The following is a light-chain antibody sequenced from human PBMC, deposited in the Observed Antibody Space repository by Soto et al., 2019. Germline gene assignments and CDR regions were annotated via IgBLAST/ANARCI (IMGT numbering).Light chain of an antibody. V-gene: IGLV1-47*01. Sequence: QSVLTQPPSASGTPGQRVTISCSGRSSNIGSNYVYWYQQLPGTAPKLLIYRNNQRPSGVPDRFSGSKSGTSASLAISGLRSEDEADYYCAAWDDSLSGPVFGTGTKLTVL. CDR2: RNN. CDR3: AAWDDSLSGPV. CDR1: SSNIGSNY. J-gene: IGLJ1*01.